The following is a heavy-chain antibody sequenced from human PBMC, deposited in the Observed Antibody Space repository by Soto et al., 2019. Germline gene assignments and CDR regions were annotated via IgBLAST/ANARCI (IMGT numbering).Heavy chain of an antibody. CDR3: ARDKDRLQSGGNYYSAIDV. CDR1: GGSYGNSA. CDR2: IIHNFPTP. V-gene: IGHV1-69*14. J-gene: IGHJ6*02. Sequence: QVQLVESGAEVKKPGFAVTVSCKASGGSYGNSAISWVRRAPVQGLECMGGIIHNFPTPDYAQQFQERVTITADKSTSTSYMELTRLRSEDTAVYCCARDKDRLQSGGNYYSAIDVWGQGTTVTVSS. D-gene: IGHD6-25*01.